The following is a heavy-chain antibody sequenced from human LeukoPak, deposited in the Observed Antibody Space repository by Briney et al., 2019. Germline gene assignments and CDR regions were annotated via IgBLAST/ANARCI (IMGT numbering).Heavy chain of an antibody. CDR1: GFTFSTYN. CDR3: AKGHEYAAPDY. V-gene: IGHV3-21*01. Sequence: PGGSLRLSCAASGFTFSTYNMNWVRQAPGKGLEWVSSITSSSSYIYYADSVKGRFTISRDNAKNSLYLQMNSLRAEDTAVYYCAKGHEYAAPDYWGQGTLVTVSS. D-gene: IGHD2-15*01. J-gene: IGHJ4*02. CDR2: ITSSSSYI.